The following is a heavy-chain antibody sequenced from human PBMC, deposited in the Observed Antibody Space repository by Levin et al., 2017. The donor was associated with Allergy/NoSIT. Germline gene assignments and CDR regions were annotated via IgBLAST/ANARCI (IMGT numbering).Heavy chain of an antibody. CDR3: ARIRSSGSPLDY. CDR2: ISTNSRQT. CDR1: EFTFSDYY. J-gene: IGHJ4*02. D-gene: IGHD3-10*01. V-gene: IGHV3-11*03. Sequence: PSETLSLTCAASEFTFSDYYMSWVRQAPGKGLEWVSYISTNSRQTNYADSVKGRFTISRDNAKNSLYLQMNSLRAEDTAVYYCARIRSSGSPLDYWGQGTLVTVSS.